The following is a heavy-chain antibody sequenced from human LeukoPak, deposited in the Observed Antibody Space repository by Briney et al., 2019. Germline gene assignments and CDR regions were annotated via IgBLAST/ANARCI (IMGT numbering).Heavy chain of an antibody. J-gene: IGHJ4*02. CDR1: GGSFSGYY. Sequence: PSETLSLTCAVYGGSFSGYYWSWIRQPPGKGLEWIGYIYYSGSTNYNPSLKSRVTISVDTSKNQFSLKLSSVTAADTAVYYCARQVGATFLDYWGQGTLVTVSS. V-gene: IGHV4-59*08. CDR2: IYYSGST. D-gene: IGHD1-26*01. CDR3: ARQVGATFLDY.